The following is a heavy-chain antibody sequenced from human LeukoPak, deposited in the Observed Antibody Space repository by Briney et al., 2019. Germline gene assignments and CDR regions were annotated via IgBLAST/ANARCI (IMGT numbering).Heavy chain of an antibody. D-gene: IGHD3-22*01. CDR3: AKPSRTDYYDSSGYYFSPYYFDY. V-gene: IGHV3-23*01. CDR2: ISGSGGST. CDR1: GFTFSSHA. J-gene: IGHJ4*02. Sequence: GGSLSLSCAASGFTFSSHAMSWVRQATGKGLEWVTDISGSGGSTHHADSVKGRFTISRNNSKNTLYLQMNSLRAEDTAVYYCAKPSRTDYYDSSGYYFSPYYFDYWGQGTQVTVSS.